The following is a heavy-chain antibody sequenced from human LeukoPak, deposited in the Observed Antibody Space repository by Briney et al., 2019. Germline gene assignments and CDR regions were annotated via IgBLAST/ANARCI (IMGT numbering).Heavy chain of an antibody. CDR1: GSTFSSYA. J-gene: IGHJ4*02. D-gene: IGHD6-19*01. CDR2: IIPIFGTA. CDR3: ARDGRTRGWQWLNRFDY. V-gene: IGHV1-69*05. Sequence: SVKVSCKASGSTFSSYAISWVRQAPGQGLEWMGGIIPIFGTANYAQKFQGRVTITTDESTSTDYMELSSLRSEDTAVYYCARDGRTRGWQWLNRFDYWGQGTLVTVSS.